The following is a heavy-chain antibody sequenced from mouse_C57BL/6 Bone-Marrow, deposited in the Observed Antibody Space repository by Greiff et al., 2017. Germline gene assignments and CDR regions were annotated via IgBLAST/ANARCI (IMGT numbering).Heavy chain of an antibody. CDR3: AGGYDYDANAMDY. Sequence: EVQRVESGGGLVQPGGSLKLSCAASGFTFSDYGMAWVRQAPRKGPEWVAFISNLAYSTYYAETVTGRFTISRANANNTLYLEMSSLRSEDTAMYYCAGGYDYDANAMDYWGQGTSVTVSS. J-gene: IGHJ4*01. V-gene: IGHV5-15*01. CDR1: GFTFSDYG. D-gene: IGHD2-4*01. CDR2: ISNLAYST.